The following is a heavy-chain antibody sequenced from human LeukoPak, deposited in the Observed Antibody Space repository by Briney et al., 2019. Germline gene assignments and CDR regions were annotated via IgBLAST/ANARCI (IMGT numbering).Heavy chain of an antibody. CDR1: GFTFTSFG. J-gene: IGHJ6*03. CDR2: ISGSGGST. D-gene: IGHD2-8*01. CDR3: ARYAEVYYYIDV. Sequence: PGGTLRLSCAASGFTFTSFGMSWVRQAPGKGLEWVSTISGSGGSTYYADSVKGRFTISRDNSKNTLYLQMNTLRAEDTAVYYCARYAEVYYYIDVWGTGTTVTVSS. V-gene: IGHV3-23*01.